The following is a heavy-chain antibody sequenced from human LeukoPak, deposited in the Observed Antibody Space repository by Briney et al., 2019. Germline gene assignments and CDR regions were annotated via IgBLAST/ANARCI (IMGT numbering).Heavy chain of an antibody. CDR3: ARLMVGQAGVGATHFDY. CDR2: IRHDGSDK. CDR1: GFSFSSYG. V-gene: IGHV3-30*02. J-gene: IGHJ4*02. D-gene: IGHD1-26*01. Sequence: GGSLRLSCKVSGFSFSSYGMHWVRQAPDKGLEWLTFIRHDGSDKYYADSVKGRFTISRDNSKNTLYLQIDSLRIEDTAVYYCARLMVGQAGVGATHFDYWGQGTLVAVSS.